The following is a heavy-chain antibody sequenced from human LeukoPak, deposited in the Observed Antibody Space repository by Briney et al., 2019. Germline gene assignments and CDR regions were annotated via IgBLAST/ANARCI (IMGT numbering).Heavy chain of an antibody. J-gene: IGHJ4*02. CDR2: INPNDGDT. CDR3: ARANFLYCSSTTCLFDY. Sequence: ASVKVSCKASGYTFTDYYMHWVRQAPGQGVEWMGWINPNDGDTNYAQKFQGRVTMTRDTSISTAHMEVSRLRSDDTAVYYCARANFLYCSSTTCLFDYRGQGTLVTVSS. CDR1: GYTFTDYY. D-gene: IGHD2-2*01. V-gene: IGHV1-2*02.